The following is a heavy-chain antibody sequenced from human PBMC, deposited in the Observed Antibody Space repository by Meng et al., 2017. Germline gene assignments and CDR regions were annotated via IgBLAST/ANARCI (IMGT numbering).Heavy chain of an antibody. J-gene: IGHJ4*02. V-gene: IGHV3-9*01. CDR1: GFTFDDYA. CDR2: ISWNSGSI. CDR3: AKDHCSGGSCYSDY. D-gene: IGHD2-15*01. Sequence: SLKISCAASGFTFDDYAMHWVRQAPGKGLEWVSGISWNSGSIGYADSVKGRFTISRDNAKNSLYLQMNSLRAEDTALYYCAKDHCSGGSCYSDYWCQGTLVTVSS.